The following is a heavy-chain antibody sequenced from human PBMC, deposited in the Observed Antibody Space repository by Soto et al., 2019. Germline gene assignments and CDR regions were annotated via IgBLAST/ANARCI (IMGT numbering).Heavy chain of an antibody. CDR2: IIPILGIA. D-gene: IGHD6-13*01. CDR1: GGTFSSYT. Sequence: QVQLVQSGAEVKKPGSSVKVSCKASGGTFSSYTISWVRQAPGQGLEWMGRIIPILGIANYAQKFQGRVTITADKATSTAYMELSSLRSEDTVVYYCTSLATADTLDYWGQGTLVTVSS. CDR3: TSLATADTLDY. V-gene: IGHV1-69*02. J-gene: IGHJ4*02.